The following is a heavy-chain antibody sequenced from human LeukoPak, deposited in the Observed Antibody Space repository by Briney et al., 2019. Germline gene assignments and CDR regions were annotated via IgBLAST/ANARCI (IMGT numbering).Heavy chain of an antibody. CDR2: FRSKTDGGTI. J-gene: IGHJ4*02. Sequence: GGSLRLSCAASGFTFSNAWMSWVRQAPGKGLEWVGRFRSKTDGGTIDYAAPVKGRFTISRDDSRNTLYLQMNSLKTEDTAVYYCTTVIMGAPKDDYWGQETLVTVSS. D-gene: IGHD1-26*01. CDR1: GFTFSNAW. V-gene: IGHV3-15*05. CDR3: TTVIMGAPKDDY.